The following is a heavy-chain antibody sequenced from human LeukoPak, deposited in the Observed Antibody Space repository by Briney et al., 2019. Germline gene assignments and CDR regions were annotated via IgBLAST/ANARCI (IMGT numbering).Heavy chain of an antibody. CDR3: ARAVAGTYY. J-gene: IGHJ4*02. CDR1: SGSISTSNYY. CDR2: IFYSGST. Sequence: SETLSLTCTVSSGSISTSNYYWGWVRQPPGKALEWIGNIFYSGSTYYSPSLKSRVTISVDTSKNQFSLKLSSMTAADTAVYYCARAVAGTYYWGLGTLVTVSS. V-gene: IGHV4-39*07. D-gene: IGHD6-19*01.